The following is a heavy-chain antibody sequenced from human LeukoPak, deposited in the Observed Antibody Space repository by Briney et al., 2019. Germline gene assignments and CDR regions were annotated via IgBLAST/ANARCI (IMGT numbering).Heavy chain of an antibody. CDR1: DGSINSDTYY. J-gene: IGHJ4*02. CDR2: IYSGGNT. Sequence: SETLSLTCSVSDGSINSDTYYWGWIRQPPGKGLEWIASIYSGGNTFYNPSLRGRVTISIDTSKKQFSLKLTSVTAADTAVYYCARDQRSLFDVWGQGSLVTVSS. CDR3: ARDQRSLFDV. D-gene: IGHD1-26*01. V-gene: IGHV4-39*07.